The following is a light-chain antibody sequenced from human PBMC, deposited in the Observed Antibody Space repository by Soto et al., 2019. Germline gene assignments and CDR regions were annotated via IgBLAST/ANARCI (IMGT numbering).Light chain of an antibody. Sequence: ICMTQSPSLLSASTLDILTMSCRMSQGISSYLGWYHQKPGKAPNLLIYDASTLHSGVPSRFSGGGSGTDFTLTISSLQPEDFATYYCQQVNVYPSTFGGGTKVDIK. CDR3: QQVNVYPST. V-gene: IGKV1D-8*02. J-gene: IGKJ4*01. CDR1: QGISSY. CDR2: DAS.